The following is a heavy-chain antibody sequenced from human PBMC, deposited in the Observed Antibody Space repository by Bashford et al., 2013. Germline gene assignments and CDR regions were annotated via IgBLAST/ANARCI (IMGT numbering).Heavy chain of an antibody. CDR3: ARDSVPSIFGLIISLEV. Sequence: ASVKVSCKASGYTFIGYYLHWVRQAPGQGLEWMGCINPKNGDTKYAEKFQGRVTMTRATSISTAYMELTSLRSDDTAVYYCARDSVPSIFGLIISLEVWGQGTTVTVSS. J-gene: IGHJ6*02. CDR1: GYTFIGYY. D-gene: IGHD3/OR15-3a*01. CDR2: INPKNGDT. V-gene: IGHV1-2*02.